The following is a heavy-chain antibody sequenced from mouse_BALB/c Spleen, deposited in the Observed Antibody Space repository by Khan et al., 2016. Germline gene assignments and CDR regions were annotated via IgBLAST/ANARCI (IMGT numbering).Heavy chain of an antibody. Sequence: VQLQQSGAELVKPGASVKLSCTASGFNIKDTYMHWVKQRPEQGLEWSGRIDPANGNTKYDPKFQGKATITADTSSNTAYLQLSSLTSEDTAVYYCARGLGYAMDYWGQGTSVTVSS. J-gene: IGHJ4*01. CDR2: IDPANGNT. V-gene: IGHV14-3*02. CDR1: GFNIKDTY. D-gene: IGHD3-3*01. CDR3: ARGLGYAMDY.